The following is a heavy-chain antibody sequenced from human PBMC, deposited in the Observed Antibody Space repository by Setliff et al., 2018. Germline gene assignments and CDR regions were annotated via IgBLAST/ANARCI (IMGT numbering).Heavy chain of an antibody. CDR3: ARQAGLRGYYGSNSLYYFDF. V-gene: IGHV4-39*01. J-gene: IGHJ4*01. D-gene: IGHD3-10*01. CDR1: NGSLSIRDFY. CDR2: IYYTGDT. Sequence: LSLTCTVSNGSLSIRDFYWGWIRQSPGKGLEWIGSIYYTGDTWYKQSLEGRVTISVDTSKNQFSLGLTSVTAADTAVYYCARQAGLRGYYGSNSLYYFDFWGRGTLVTVSS.